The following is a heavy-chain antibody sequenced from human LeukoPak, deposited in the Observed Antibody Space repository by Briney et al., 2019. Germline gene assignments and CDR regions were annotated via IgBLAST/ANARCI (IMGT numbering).Heavy chain of an antibody. D-gene: IGHD3-22*01. Sequence: ASVKVSCKASGYTFTDYYMHWVRQAPGQGLAWMGRINPNSGGTSYAQKFQGGVTMTRDTSISTAYMELSRLRSDEPAVYSWAREGNSAYSIGYWGKGTMVTVSS. CDR3: AREGNSAYSIGY. V-gene: IGHV1-2*06. CDR2: INPNSGGT. J-gene: IGHJ4*02. CDR1: GYTFTDYY.